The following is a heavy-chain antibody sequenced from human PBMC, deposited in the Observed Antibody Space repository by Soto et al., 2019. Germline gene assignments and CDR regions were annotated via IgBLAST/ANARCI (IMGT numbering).Heavy chain of an antibody. CDR2: ISYSGST. V-gene: IGHV4-39*01. Sequence: SETLSLTCTVSAGSISSSSYYWGWLRQPPGKGLEWIGRISYSGSTYYNPSLKSRVTISVDTTKNQCSLKLSSVTAADTAVYYCTRLASRGWSGPYDSYYYGMDVWGQGTTVTVSS. D-gene: IGHD6-19*01. CDR3: TRLASRGWSGPYDSYYYGMDV. CDR1: AGSISSSSYY. J-gene: IGHJ6*02.